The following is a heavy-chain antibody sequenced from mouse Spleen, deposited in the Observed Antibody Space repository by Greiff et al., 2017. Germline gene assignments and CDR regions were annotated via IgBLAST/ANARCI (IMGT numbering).Heavy chain of an antibody. CDR2: IDPANGNT. J-gene: IGHJ1*01. CDR3: ARYTTVGRYFDV. V-gene: IGHV14-3*02. D-gene: IGHD1-1*01. CDR1: GFNIKDTY. Sequence: VQLQQSGAELVKPGASVKLSCTASGFNIKDTYMHWVKQRPEQGLEWIGRIDPANGNTKYDPKFQGKATITADTSSNTAYLQLSSLTSEDTAVYYCARYTTVGRYFDVWGAGTTVTVSS.